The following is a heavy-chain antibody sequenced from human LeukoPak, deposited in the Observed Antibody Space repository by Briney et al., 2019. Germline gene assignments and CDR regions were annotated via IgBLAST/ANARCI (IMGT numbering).Heavy chain of an antibody. J-gene: IGHJ4*02. V-gene: IGHV3-23*01. D-gene: IGHD6-19*01. CDR1: GFTFSDYA. Sequence: GGSLRLSCAVSGFTFSDYAMSWVRQAPGKGLEWVSTVSGSGGTTYYADPVKGRFTISRDNSKNTLYLQMSSLRAEDTAVYYCAQQSGTSGWSCFDYWGQGTLVTVSS. CDR3: AQQSGTSGWSCFDY. CDR2: VSGSGGTT.